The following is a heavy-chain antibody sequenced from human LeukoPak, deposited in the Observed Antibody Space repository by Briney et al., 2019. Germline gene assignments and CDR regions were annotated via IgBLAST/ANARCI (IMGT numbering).Heavy chain of an antibody. Sequence: ASVKVSCKASGYTFTSYDINWVRQATGQGLEWMGWMNPNSGNTGYAQKFQGRVTITRNTSISTAYMELSSLRSEDTAVYYCARGMYTRGIAAAGKRGYYYYYMDVWGKGTTVTVSS. CDR1: GYTFTSYD. CDR3: ARGMYTRGIAAAGKRGYYYYYMDV. CDR2: MNPNSGNT. V-gene: IGHV1-8*03. J-gene: IGHJ6*03. D-gene: IGHD6-13*01.